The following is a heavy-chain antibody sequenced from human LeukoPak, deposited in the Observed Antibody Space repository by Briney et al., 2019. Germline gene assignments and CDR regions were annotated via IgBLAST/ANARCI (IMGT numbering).Heavy chain of an antibody. Sequence: SGGSLRLSCAASGFTFSSYAMHWVRQAPGKGLEWVAVISYDGSNKYYADSVKGRFTISRDNSKNTLYLQMNSLRAEDTAVYYCARDMGPWGVRVPLDYWGQGTLVTVSS. V-gene: IGHV3-30-3*01. CDR3: ARDMGPWGVRVPLDY. CDR1: GFTFSSYA. CDR2: ISYDGSNK. D-gene: IGHD3-16*01. J-gene: IGHJ4*02.